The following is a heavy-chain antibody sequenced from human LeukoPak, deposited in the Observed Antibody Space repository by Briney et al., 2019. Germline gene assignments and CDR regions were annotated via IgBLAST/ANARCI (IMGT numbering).Heavy chain of an antibody. J-gene: IGHJ3*01. V-gene: IGHV4-61*02. D-gene: IGHD6-13*01. CDR1: GGSISSGSYY. CDR3: VRGIAAAPERAFDV. Sequence: PSETLSLTCTVSGGSISSGSYYWRWIRQPAGKGLEWIGRIYTSGSTNYNPSLKSRVTISVDTSENQFSLKLSSVTAADTAVFYCVRGIAAAPERAFDVWGQGTMVTVSS. CDR2: IYTSGST.